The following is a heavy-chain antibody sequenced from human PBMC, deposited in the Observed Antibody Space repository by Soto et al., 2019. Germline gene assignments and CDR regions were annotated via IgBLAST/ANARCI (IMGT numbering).Heavy chain of an antibody. CDR2: ISGSGSII. Sequence: QVQLVESGGGLVKPGGSLRLSCAASGFTFSDDYMSWIHQAPGKGLEWVSYISGSGSIIDYADSVKGRFTISRDNAKNSLYLQMNSLRAEDTAVYYCARDGDYYDSSGYFLRDAFDIWGQGTMVTVSS. CDR3: ARDGDYYDSSGYFLRDAFDI. V-gene: IGHV3-11*01. J-gene: IGHJ3*02. D-gene: IGHD3-22*01. CDR1: GFTFSDDY.